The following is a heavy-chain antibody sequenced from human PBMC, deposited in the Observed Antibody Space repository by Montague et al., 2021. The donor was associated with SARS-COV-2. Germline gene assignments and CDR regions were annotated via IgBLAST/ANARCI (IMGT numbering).Heavy chain of an antibody. CDR2: VHYSAGS. D-gene: IGHD2-21*01. Sequence: SETLSLTCTVSGGSITSGFYSWGWIRQPPGQGLVWIGSVHYSAGSYYNPSLKSRAFISVDTSKGHFSLSLNSVTAADTAVYFCVRQRENSQGDTDYWGQGTLVTVSS. CDR3: VRQRENSQGDTDY. CDR1: GGSITSGFYS. J-gene: IGHJ4*02. V-gene: IGHV4-39*01.